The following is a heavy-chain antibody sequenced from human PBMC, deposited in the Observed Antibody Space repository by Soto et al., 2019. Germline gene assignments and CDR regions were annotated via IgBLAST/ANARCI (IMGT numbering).Heavy chain of an antibody. CDR2: INHSGST. CDR1: GGSFSGYY. CDR3: ARAASSSGTFDY. D-gene: IGHD6-13*01. V-gene: IGHV4-34*01. Sequence: QVQLQQWGAGLLKPSETLSLTCAVYGGSFSGYYWSWIRQPPGKGLEWIGEINHSGSTNYNPSLKSRVPISVDTPKNQFSLKLSSVTAADTAVYYCARAASSSGTFDYWGQGTLVTVSS. J-gene: IGHJ4*02.